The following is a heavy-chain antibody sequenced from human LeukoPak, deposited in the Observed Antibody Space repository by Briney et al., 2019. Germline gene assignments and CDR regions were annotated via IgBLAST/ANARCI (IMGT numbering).Heavy chain of an antibody. J-gene: IGHJ4*02. Sequence: GGSLRLSCAASGFIFSSYAMTWVRQAPGKGLEWVSALSAGGGSTYYADSVKGRFTISRDNSRNTLFLQMNSLRAEDTALYYCAKAMGSCSSGNRGLDYWGQGTLVTVSS. CDR1: GFIFSSYA. CDR2: LSAGGGST. D-gene: IGHD6-6*01. V-gene: IGHV3-23*01. CDR3: AKAMGSCSSGNRGLDY.